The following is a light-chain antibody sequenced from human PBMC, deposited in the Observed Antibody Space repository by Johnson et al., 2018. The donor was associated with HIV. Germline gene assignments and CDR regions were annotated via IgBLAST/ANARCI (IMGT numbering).Light chain of an antibody. CDR2: DNN. V-gene: IGLV1-51*01. Sequence: QAVLTQPPSVSAAPGQKVTISCSGTSSNIGINYVSWYQQFPGTAPKLVIYDNNNRPSGIPDRFSGSKSGTSATLGITGLQTGDEADYYCGTWDNSLSANVFGTGTKVTVL. CDR3: GTWDNSLSANV. CDR1: SSNIGINY. J-gene: IGLJ1*01.